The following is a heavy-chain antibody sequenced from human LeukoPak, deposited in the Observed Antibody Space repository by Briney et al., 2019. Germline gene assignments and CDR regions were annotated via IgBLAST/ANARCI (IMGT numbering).Heavy chain of an antibody. J-gene: IGHJ4*02. CDR2: IKDDGSRK. CDR1: GFSLSGHW. Sequence: GGSLRLSCAASGFSLSGHWMTWVRQAPGKGLEWVANIKDDGSRKHDVDSARGRFTISRDNAKNSLYLDMNSLRAEDTAVYYCARECIDGYYESSGYDLWGQGTLVTVSS. V-gene: IGHV3-7*01. CDR3: ARECIDGYYESSGYDL. D-gene: IGHD3-22*01.